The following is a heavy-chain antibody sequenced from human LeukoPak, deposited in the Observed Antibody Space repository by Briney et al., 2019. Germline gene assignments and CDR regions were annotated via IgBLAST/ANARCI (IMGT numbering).Heavy chain of an antibody. CDR2: INHSGST. CDR3: ARRADSSGHV. D-gene: IGHD3-22*01. CDR1: GGSFSGYY. J-gene: IGHJ4*02. Sequence: SETLSLTCAVYGGSFSGYYWSWIRQPPGKGLEWIGEINHSGSTNYNPSLKSRVTISVDTSKNQFSLKLSSVTAADTAVYYCARRADSSGHVWGQGTLVTVSS. V-gene: IGHV4-34*01.